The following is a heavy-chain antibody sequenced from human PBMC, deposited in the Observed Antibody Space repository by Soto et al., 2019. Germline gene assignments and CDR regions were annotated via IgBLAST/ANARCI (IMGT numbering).Heavy chain of an antibody. Sequence: SETLSLTCTVSGGSISSGGYYWSWIRQHPGKGLEWIGYIYYSGSTYYNPSLKSRVTISVDTSKNQFSLKLSSVTAADTAVYYCARAVGPVDNYYKDVWGKGTTVTVSS. CDR3: ARAVGPVDNYYKDV. J-gene: IGHJ6*03. CDR1: GGSISSGGYY. D-gene: IGHD2-2*01. V-gene: IGHV4-31*03. CDR2: IYYSGST.